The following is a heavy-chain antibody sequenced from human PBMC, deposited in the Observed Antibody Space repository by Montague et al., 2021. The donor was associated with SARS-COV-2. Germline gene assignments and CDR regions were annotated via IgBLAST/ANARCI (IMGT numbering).Heavy chain of an antibody. CDR3: GRGVYNRVIFVASPRYYFDF. J-gene: IGHJ4*02. V-gene: IGHV4-34*01. CDR1: LDSFNGYY. D-gene: IGHD2-21*01. Sequence: SETLSLTCAAYLDSFNGYYWPWIRQPTGKRLEWIGDVSHPVSAKYNPSLKSRVTISLDTYRKQVSLRLTSVTAADTAMYYCGRGVYNRVIFVASPRYYFDFCGQRNMGAVSA. CDR2: VSHPVSA.